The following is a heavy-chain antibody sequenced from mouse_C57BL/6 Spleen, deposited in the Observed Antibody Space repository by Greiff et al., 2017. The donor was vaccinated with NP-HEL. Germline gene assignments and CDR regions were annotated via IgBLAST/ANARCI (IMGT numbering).Heavy chain of an antibody. Sequence: EVHLVESEGGLVQPGSSMKLSCTASGFTFSDYYMAWVRQVPEKGLEWVANINYDGSSTYYLDSLKSRFIISRDNAKNILYLQMSSLKSEDTATYYCARIYYGYDEAMDYWGQGTSVTVSS. CDR3: ARIYYGYDEAMDY. CDR2: INYDGSST. D-gene: IGHD2-2*01. CDR1: GFTFSDYY. J-gene: IGHJ4*01. V-gene: IGHV5-16*01.